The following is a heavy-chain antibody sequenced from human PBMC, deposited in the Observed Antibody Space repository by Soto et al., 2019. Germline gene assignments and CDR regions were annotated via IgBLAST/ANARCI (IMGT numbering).Heavy chain of an antibody. J-gene: IGHJ6*02. V-gene: IGHV4-34*01. CDR2: INHSGST. CDR1: GWSFSGYY. D-gene: IGHD3-10*01. CDR3: ARVSGIYYYGMDV. Sequence: PSETLSLTCAVYGWSFSGYYWNWIRQPPGKGLEWIGEINHSGSTNYNPSLKSRVTISVDTSKNQFSLKLSSVTAADTAVYYCARVSGIYYYGMDVWGQGTTVTVSS.